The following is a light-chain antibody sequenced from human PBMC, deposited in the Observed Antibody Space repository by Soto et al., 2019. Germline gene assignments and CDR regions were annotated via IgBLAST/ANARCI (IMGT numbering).Light chain of an antibody. CDR1: QGISSW. J-gene: IGKJ1*01. V-gene: IGKV1-5*01. CDR2: DAS. Sequence: DIQMTQSTSTLSASVVDRVTITCRASQGISSWLAWYQQRQGKTPKILIYDASSLESGVPSRFSGSGSGTEFTLPLNRLQPDDFATYYCLLDYAYFWAFGQGTKVDIK. CDR3: LLDYAYFWA.